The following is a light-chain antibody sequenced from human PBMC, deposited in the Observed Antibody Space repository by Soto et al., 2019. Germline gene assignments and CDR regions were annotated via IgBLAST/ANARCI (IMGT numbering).Light chain of an antibody. CDR2: AAS. J-gene: IGKJ2*01. CDR1: QSISSY. V-gene: IGKV1-39*01. Sequence: DIQMTQSPSSLSASVGDRVTITCRASQSISSYLNWYQQKPGKAPKPLIYAASSLQSGVPSRFGGSGSGTDFTLTISSLQPDDFATYYCQQSYSTPPTFGQGTKLEIK. CDR3: QQSYSTPPT.